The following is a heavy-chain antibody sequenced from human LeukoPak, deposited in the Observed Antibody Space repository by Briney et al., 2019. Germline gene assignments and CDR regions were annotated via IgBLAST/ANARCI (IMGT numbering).Heavy chain of an antibody. V-gene: IGHV4-59*01. CDR1: GGSISSYY. D-gene: IGHD1-1*01. J-gene: IGHJ1*01. CDR2: IYYSGST. Sequence: SETLSLTCTVSGGSISSYYWSWIRQPPGKGLKWIGYIYYSGSTNYNPSLKSRVTISVDTSKNQFSLKLSSVTAADTAVYYCARGEDDGEYFQHWGQGTLVTVSS. CDR3: ARGEDDGEYFQH.